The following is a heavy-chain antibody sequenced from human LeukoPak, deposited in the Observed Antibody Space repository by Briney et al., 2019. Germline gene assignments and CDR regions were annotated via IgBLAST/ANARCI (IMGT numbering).Heavy chain of an antibody. V-gene: IGHV1-2*02. J-gene: IGHJ4*02. CDR3: ARPRLKPGPPPPIYYFDY. CDR1: GYTFTSYG. Sequence: ASVKVSCKASGYTFTSYGISWVRQAPGQGLEWMGWVNPNSGGTNYAQKFQGRVTMTRDTSISTAYMELSRLRSDDTAVYYCARPRLKPGPPPPIYYFDYWGQGTLVTVSS. D-gene: IGHD1-1*01. CDR2: VNPNSGGT.